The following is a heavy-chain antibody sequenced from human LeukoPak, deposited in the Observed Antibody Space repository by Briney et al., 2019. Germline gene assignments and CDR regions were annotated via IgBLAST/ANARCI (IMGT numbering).Heavy chain of an antibody. V-gene: IGHV4-4*07. CDR1: GGSTSNYF. Sequence: SETLSLTCTVSGGSTSNYFCTWLRQSAGKGLEWIGRIHTSGSTNYNPSLKSRVSMSVDTSKNQFSLKLSSVTAADTAVYYCARDPEGHGYYFDYWGQGTLVTVSS. D-gene: IGHD3-3*01. CDR2: IHTSGST. CDR3: ARDPEGHGYYFDY. J-gene: IGHJ4*02.